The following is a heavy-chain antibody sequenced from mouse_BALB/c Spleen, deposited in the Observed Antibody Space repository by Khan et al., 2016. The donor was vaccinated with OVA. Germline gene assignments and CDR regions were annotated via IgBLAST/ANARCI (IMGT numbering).Heavy chain of an antibody. CDR3: ARGGRTTGYFDY. D-gene: IGHD2-12*01. Sequence: QVQLKQSGTELARPGASVNLSCKASGYTFTGYWMQWVKQRPGPGLEWIGAIYPGDGNTRYTQKFKGKATLTADKSSSTAYMQLSSLASEDSAVDYCARGGRTTGYFDYWGQGTALTFS. CDR2: IYPGDGNT. V-gene: IGHV1-87*01. J-gene: IGHJ2*01. CDR1: GYTFTGYW.